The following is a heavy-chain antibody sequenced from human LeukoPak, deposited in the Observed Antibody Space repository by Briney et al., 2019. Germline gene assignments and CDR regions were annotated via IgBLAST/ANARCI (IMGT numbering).Heavy chain of an antibody. CDR3: ARVNSGSSNWFDP. D-gene: IGHD3-10*01. J-gene: IGHJ5*02. Sequence: SETLSLTCTVSGGSISSSSYYWGWIRQPPGKGLEWIGSIYYSGSTYYNPSLKSRVTISVDTSKNQFSLKLSSVTAADTAVYYCARVNSGSSNWFDPWGQGTLVTVSS. V-gene: IGHV4-39*01. CDR1: GGSISSSSYY. CDR2: IYYSGST.